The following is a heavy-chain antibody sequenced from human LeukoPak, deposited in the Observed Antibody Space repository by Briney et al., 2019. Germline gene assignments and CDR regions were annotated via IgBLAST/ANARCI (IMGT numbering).Heavy chain of an antibody. D-gene: IGHD3-9*01. CDR3: ARQGYDILSRSPGFDY. J-gene: IGHJ4*02. Sequence: GGSLRLSCAASGFTFSDYNINWVRQAPGKGLAWVSSITTSGTYMYYADSVRGRFTISRDNAKKSVYLQMNNLRAEDTAVYYCARQGYDILSRSPGFDYWGQGTLVTVSS. V-gene: IGHV3-21*04. CDR2: ITTSGTYM. CDR1: GFTFSDYN.